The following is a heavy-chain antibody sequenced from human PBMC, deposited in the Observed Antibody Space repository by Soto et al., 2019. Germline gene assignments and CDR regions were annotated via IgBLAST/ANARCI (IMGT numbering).Heavy chain of an antibody. D-gene: IGHD5-18*01. CDR1: GFTISSYA. CDR2: ISGSGGST. J-gene: IGHJ4*02. V-gene: IGHV3-23*01. CDR3: ANGFEVQLWSTSPDY. Sequence: PGGSLRLSCAASGFTISSYAMSWVRQAPGKGLEWVSAISGSGGSTYYADSVKGRFTISRDNSKPTLYLQMNSLRAEDTAVYYCANGFEVQLWSTSPDYSGQGTLVTVSS.